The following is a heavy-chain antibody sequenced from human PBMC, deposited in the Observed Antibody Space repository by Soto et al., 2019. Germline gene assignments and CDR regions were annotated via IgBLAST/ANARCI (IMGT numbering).Heavy chain of an antibody. Sequence: QVQLVESGGGVVQPGRSLRLSCAASGFTFSSYGMHWVRQAPGKGLEWVAVISYDGSNKYYADSVKGRFTISRDNSKNTLYLQMNSPRAEDTAVYYCAKDKVPVVVTAPFDYWGQGTLVTVSS. CDR3: AKDKVPVVVTAPFDY. D-gene: IGHD2-21*02. V-gene: IGHV3-30*18. J-gene: IGHJ4*02. CDR1: GFTFSSYG. CDR2: ISYDGSNK.